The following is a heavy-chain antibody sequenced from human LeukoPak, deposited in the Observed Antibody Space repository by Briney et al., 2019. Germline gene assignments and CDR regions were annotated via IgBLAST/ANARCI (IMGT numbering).Heavy chain of an antibody. CDR1: GGSISSSSYY. Sequence: SETLSLTCTVSGGSISSSSYYWGWIRQPAGKGLEWIGRIYYSGSTYYNPSLKSRVTISVDTSKNQFSLKLSSVTAADTAVYYCARDAPPVEAPQDITMIVDQLHAFDIWGQGTMVTVSS. D-gene: IGHD3-22*01. CDR2: IYYSGST. J-gene: IGHJ3*02. CDR3: ARDAPPVEAPQDITMIVDQLHAFDI. V-gene: IGHV4-39*07.